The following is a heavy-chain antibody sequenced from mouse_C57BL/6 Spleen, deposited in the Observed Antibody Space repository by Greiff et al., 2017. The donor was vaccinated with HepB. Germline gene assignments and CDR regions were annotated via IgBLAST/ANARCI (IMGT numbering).Heavy chain of an antibody. Sequence: QVQLQQPGAELVRPGTSVKLSCKASGYTFTSYWMHWVKQRPGQGLEWIGVIDPSDSYTNYNQKFKGKATLTVDTSSSTAYMQLSSLTSEDSAVYYCAKSGPIYDGYYEAMDYWGQGTSVTVSS. CDR3: AKSGPIYDGYYEAMDY. CDR2: IDPSDSYT. CDR1: GYTFTSYW. V-gene: IGHV1-59*01. J-gene: IGHJ4*01. D-gene: IGHD2-3*01.